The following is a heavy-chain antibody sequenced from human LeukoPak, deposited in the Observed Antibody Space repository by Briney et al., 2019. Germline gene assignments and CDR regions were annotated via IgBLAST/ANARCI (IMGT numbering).Heavy chain of an antibody. Sequence: GGSLRLSCAASGFTFSSYGMNWVRQAAGKGLEWVSSISSSSTYIYYADSVKGRFTISRDYAKNSLYLQMNSLRAEDTAVYYCARDRITVAGAFDYWGQGTLVTVSS. V-gene: IGHV3-21*01. D-gene: IGHD6-19*01. CDR2: ISSSSTYI. J-gene: IGHJ4*02. CDR1: GFTFSSYG. CDR3: ARDRITVAGAFDY.